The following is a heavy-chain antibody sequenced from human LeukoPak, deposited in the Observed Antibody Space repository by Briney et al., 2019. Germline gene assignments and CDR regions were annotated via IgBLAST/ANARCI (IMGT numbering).Heavy chain of an antibody. V-gene: IGHV4-39*07. J-gene: IGHJ5*02. CDR3: ARTYSSSWHGWFDP. Sequence: SETLSLTCTVSGGSISSSSYYWGWIRQPPGKGLEWIGSIYYSGSTYYNPSLKSRVTISVDTSKNQFSLKLSSVTAADTAVYYCARTYSSSWHGWFDPWGQGTLVTVSS. CDR2: IYYSGST. D-gene: IGHD6-13*01. CDR1: GGSISSSSYY.